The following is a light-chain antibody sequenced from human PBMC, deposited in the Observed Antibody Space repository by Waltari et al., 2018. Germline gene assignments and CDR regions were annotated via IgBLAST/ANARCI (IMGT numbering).Light chain of an antibody. CDR2: DDN. J-gene: IGLJ3*02. CDR1: SSAVGNYTL. V-gene: IGLV2-23*01. Sequence: QSALTQPASVSGSPGQSITISCTGTSSAVGNYTLVSWYQQYPGKAPKVMMYDDNRRPSGVSERCSGSKSGNTASLTISGVQAEDEADYYCCSYAGSYTWVFGGGTKLTVL. CDR3: CSYAGSYTWV.